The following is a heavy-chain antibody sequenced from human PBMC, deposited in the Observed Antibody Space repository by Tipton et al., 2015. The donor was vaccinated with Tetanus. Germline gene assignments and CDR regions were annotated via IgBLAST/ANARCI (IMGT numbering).Heavy chain of an antibody. CDR1: GFTFSSYG. J-gene: IGHJ4*02. CDR3: ARDEGLSNYYFDY. CDR2: IWYDGRNK. Sequence: SLRLSCAASGFTFSSYGMHWVRQAPGKGLEWVAVIWYDGRNKYYADSVKGRFTISRDNSKNTLYLQMNSLRAEDTAVYYCARDEGLSNYYFDYWGQGTLVTVSS. V-gene: IGHV3-33*01. D-gene: IGHD4/OR15-4a*01.